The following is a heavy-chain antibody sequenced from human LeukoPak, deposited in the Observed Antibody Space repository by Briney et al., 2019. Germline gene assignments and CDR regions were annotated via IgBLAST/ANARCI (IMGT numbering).Heavy chain of an antibody. V-gene: IGHV3-9*01. Sequence: GGSLRLSCAASGFTFDDYAMHWVRQPPGKGLEWVSGISWNGGIIGYADSVKGRFTISRDNAKNSLYLQMNSLRAEDTALYYCAKVRGRSSGWYYDAFDIWGQGTMVTVSS. CDR3: AKVRGRSSGWYYDAFDI. CDR1: GFTFDDYA. D-gene: IGHD6-19*01. CDR2: ISWNGGII. J-gene: IGHJ3*02.